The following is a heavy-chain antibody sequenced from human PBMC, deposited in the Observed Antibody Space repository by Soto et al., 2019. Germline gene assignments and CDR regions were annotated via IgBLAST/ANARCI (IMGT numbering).Heavy chain of an antibody. CDR3: AKADGSGSYFDY. D-gene: IGHD3-10*01. J-gene: IGHJ4*02. CDR2: ISGSGGST. CDR1: GFTFSSYA. Sequence: EVQLLESGGGLVQPGGSLRLSCAASGFTFSSYAMSWVRQAPGKGLEWVSAISGSGGSTYYADSVKGRFTISRDTSKNTLYLQMNSLRAEDTAVYYCAKADGSGSYFDYWGQGTLVTVSS. V-gene: IGHV3-23*01.